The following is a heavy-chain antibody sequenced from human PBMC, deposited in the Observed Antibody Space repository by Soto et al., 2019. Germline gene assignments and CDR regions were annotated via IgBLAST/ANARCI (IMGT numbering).Heavy chain of an antibody. CDR2: IIPILGIA. Sequence: QVQLVQSGAEVKKPGSSVKVSCKASGGTFSSYTISWVRQAPGQGLEWMGRIIPILGIANYAQKFQGRVTITADKSTSTAYMELSSLRSEDTAVYYCARDPYPELMGGLDYWGQGTLVTVSS. CDR3: ARDPYPELMGGLDY. V-gene: IGHV1-69*08. J-gene: IGHJ4*02. CDR1: GGTFSSYT. D-gene: IGHD3-16*01.